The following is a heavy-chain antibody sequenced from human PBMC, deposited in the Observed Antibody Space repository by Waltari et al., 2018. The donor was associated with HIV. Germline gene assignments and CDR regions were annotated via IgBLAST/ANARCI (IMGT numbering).Heavy chain of an antibody. J-gene: IGHJ4*02. CDR2: MYSSGST. Sequence: QLQLPESGPGLVKPSETLSLTCTVSGGSISSGTYYWGWIRQPPGKGLEWIGSMYSSGSTYYNPSLKSRVTISVDTSKNQFSLKLTSVTAADTAVYYCARQFDYWGQGTLVTVSS. CDR3: ARQFDY. CDR1: GGSISSGTYY. V-gene: IGHV4-39*01.